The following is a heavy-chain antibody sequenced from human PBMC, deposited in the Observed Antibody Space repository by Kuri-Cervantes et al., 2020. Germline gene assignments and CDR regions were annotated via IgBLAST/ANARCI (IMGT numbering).Heavy chain of an antibody. Sequence: ASVKVSCKASGYTFTGYYMHWVRQAPGQGLEWMGWINPNSGGTNYAQKFQGWATMTRDTSISTAYMELSRLRSDDTAVYYCARALAGDDAFDIWGQGTMVTVSS. D-gene: IGHD7-27*01. CDR3: ARALAGDDAFDI. J-gene: IGHJ3*02. CDR2: INPNSGGT. CDR1: GYTFTGYY. V-gene: IGHV1-2*04.